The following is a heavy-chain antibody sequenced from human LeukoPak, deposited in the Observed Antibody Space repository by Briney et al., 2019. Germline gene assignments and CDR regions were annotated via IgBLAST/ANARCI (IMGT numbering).Heavy chain of an antibody. Sequence: NKYYAASVKGRFTISRENSKNTLYLQMNSLRAEDTAVYYCASTKIHDFWSGTLGTDYFDYWGQGTLVTVSS. J-gene: IGHJ4*02. D-gene: IGHD3-3*01. CDR3: ASTKIHDFWSGTLGTDYFDY. V-gene: IGHV3-33*01. CDR2: NK.